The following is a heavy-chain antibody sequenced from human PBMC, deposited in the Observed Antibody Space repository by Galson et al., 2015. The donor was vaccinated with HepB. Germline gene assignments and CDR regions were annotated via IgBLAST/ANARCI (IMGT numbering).Heavy chain of an antibody. Sequence: ETLSLTCAVYGGSLSGYYWSWIRQPPGKGLEWIGEINHSGSTNYSPSLKSRVTISVDMSRNQFSLILNSVTAADTAVYYCARNIRRGFIKLWYFDYWGQGTLVTVSS. D-gene: IGHD2-21*01. CDR1: GGSLSGYY. CDR2: INHSGST. J-gene: IGHJ4*02. V-gene: IGHV4-34*01. CDR3: ARNIRRGFIKLWYFDY.